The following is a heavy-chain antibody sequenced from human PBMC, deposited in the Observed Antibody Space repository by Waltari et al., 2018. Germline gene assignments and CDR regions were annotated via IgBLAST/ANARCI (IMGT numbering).Heavy chain of an antibody. V-gene: IGHV4-38-2*01. Sequence: QVQLQESGPGLVKPSETLSLTCAVSGYSISSGYYWGWIRQPPGKGLEWIGSIYHMGSTYYTPSLKSRVTISVDTSKNQFSLKLSSVTAADTAVYYCARRGSWYYFDYWGQGTLVTVSS. CDR1: GYSISSGYY. CDR2: IYHMGST. J-gene: IGHJ4*02. CDR3: ARRGSWYYFDY. D-gene: IGHD6-13*01.